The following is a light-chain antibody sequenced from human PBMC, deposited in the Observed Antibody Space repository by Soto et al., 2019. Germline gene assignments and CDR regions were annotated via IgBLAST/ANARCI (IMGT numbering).Light chain of an antibody. CDR2: EGS. J-gene: IGLJ2*01. CDR1: SSDVGSYNL. CDR3: ASWDDRLGAVI. Sequence: QSALTQPASVSGSPGQSITISCTGTSSDVGSYNLVSWYQQHPGKAPKLMIYEGSKRPSGVPERISGSKSGTSASLAISGLRSEDEAVYYCASWDDRLGAVIFGGGTKLTVL. V-gene: IGLV2-14*02.